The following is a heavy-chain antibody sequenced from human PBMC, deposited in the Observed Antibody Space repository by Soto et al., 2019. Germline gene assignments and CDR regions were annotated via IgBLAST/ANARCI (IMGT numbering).Heavy chain of an antibody. Sequence: SVKVACKASGFTFTISAVQWVRQARGQRLEWIGWIVVGSGNTNYAQKFQERVTITRDMSTSTAYMELSSLRSEDTAVYYCAATKRYGDSGLVSQARYYYGMDVWGQGTTVTVSS. CDR1: GFTFTISA. D-gene: IGHD4-17*01. CDR3: AATKRYGDSGLVSQARYYYGMDV. CDR2: IVVGSGNT. J-gene: IGHJ6*02. V-gene: IGHV1-58*01.